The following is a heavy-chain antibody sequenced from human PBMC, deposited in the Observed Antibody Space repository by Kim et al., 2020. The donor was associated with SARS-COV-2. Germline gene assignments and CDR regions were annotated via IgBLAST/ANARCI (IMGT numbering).Heavy chain of an antibody. D-gene: IGHD3-22*01. CDR2: IRSKANNYAT. V-gene: IGHV3-73*01. Sequence: GGSLRLSCAASGFTFSGSGVHWVRQASGKGLEWLGRIRSKANNYATAYAASVKGRFTISRDDSKNTAYLQMNSLKPEDTAVYYCTRQNTERGSSAYYDIDYWGQGTLVTVSS. CDR3: TRQNTERGSSAYYDIDY. CDR1: GFTFSGSG. J-gene: IGHJ4*02.